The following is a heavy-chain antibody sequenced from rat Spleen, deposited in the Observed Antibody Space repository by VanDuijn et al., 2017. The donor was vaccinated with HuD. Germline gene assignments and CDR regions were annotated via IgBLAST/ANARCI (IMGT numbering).Heavy chain of an antibody. Sequence: EVQLVESGGGLVQPGRSLKLSCAVSGFTFSDYAMAWVRQAPKKGLEWVATIVYDGSRIYYRESVKGRFTISRDNAKCTLYLQMDSLRSEDTATYYCTRDLRGVMDAWGQGASVTVSS. D-gene: IGHD3-1*01. J-gene: IGHJ4*01. CDR3: TRDLRGVMDA. V-gene: IGHV5-17*01. CDR1: GFTFSDYA. CDR2: IVYDGSRI.